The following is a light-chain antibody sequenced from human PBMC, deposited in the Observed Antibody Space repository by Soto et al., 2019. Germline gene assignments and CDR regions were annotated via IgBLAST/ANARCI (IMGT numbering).Light chain of an antibody. CDR3: QKYGSSRWT. J-gene: IGKJ1*01. CDR1: QSVSSSY. V-gene: IGKV3-20*01. CDR2: GAS. Sequence: EIVLTQSPGTLSLSPGERATLSCRASQSVSSSYLAWYQQNRGQAPRRLIYGASSRATGIPDRFRGSGSGTDFTLTISRLEPEDFAVYYCQKYGSSRWTFGQGTKVDIK.